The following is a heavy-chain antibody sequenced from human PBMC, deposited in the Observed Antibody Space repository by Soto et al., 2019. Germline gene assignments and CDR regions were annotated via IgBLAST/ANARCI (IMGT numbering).Heavy chain of an antibody. V-gene: IGHV4-39*01. CDR1: GGSISSSNYY. CDR2: TSYSGTT. D-gene: IGHD3-10*01. J-gene: IGHJ4*02. Sequence: PSETLSLTCTVSGGSISSSNYYWVWIRQPPGKGLEWVGSTSYSGTTYYNPSLKSRVSLSVHTSKNQYSLKLSSVTAADTAVYYCATGYGGSRTYSYYFDFWGQGTLVTVSS. CDR3: ATGYGGSRTYSYYFDF.